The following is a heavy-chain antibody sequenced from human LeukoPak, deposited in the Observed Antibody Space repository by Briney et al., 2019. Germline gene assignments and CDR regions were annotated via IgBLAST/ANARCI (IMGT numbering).Heavy chain of an antibody. V-gene: IGHV4-61*01. D-gene: IGHD4-23*01. CDR2: IYYSGST. Sequence: SETLPLTCTVSGGSVSSSSYYWSWIRQPPGKGLEWIGYIYYSGSTSYNPSLKSRVTISLDTSKNQFSLKLSSVTAADTAVYYCARGFGYGGNSDHWGQGTLVTVSS. CDR1: GGSVSSSSYY. CDR3: ARGFGYGGNSDH. J-gene: IGHJ4*02.